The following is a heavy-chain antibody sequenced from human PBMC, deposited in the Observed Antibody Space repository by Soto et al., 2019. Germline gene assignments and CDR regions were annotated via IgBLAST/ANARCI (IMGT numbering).Heavy chain of an antibody. CDR2: IYYSGST. J-gene: IGHJ4*02. CDR1: GGSISSGGYY. D-gene: IGHD1-1*01. V-gene: IGHV4-31*03. CDR3: ARFGKSPRPTASDS. Sequence: QVQLQESGPGLVKPSETLSLTCTVSGGSISSGGYYWSWIRQRPGKGLEWIGYIYYSGSTYYNPSLXXXLXXSVDKSKNHFSLKLRSVTAADTAVYYCARFGKSPRPTASDSWGQGTLVTVSS.